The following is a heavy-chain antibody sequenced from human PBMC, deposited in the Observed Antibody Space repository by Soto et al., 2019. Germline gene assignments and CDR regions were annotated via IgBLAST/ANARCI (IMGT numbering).Heavy chain of an antibody. CDR1: GYTLTELS. V-gene: IGHV1-24*01. J-gene: IGHJ6*02. CDR2: FDPEDGET. CDR3: ATGRDGYNSGYYYGMDV. Sequence: ASVKFSCKVSGYTLTELSMHWVRQAPGKGLEWMGGFDPEDGETIYAQKFQGRVTMTEDTSTDTAYMELSSLRSEDTAVYYCATGRDGYNSGYYYGMDVWGQGTTVTVSS. D-gene: IGHD1-1*01.